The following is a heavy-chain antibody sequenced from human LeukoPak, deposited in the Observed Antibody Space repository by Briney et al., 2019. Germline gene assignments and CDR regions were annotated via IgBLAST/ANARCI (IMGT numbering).Heavy chain of an antibody. Sequence: PSETLSLTCTVSGGSISSYYWSWLRQPPGKGLEWIGYIYTSGSTNYNPSLKSRVTISVDTSKNQFSLKLSSVTAADTAVYYCARHSSSPRSYYFDYWGQGTLVTVSS. D-gene: IGHD6-6*01. CDR1: GGSISSYY. V-gene: IGHV4-4*09. CDR2: IYTSGST. CDR3: ARHSSSPRSYYFDY. J-gene: IGHJ4*02.